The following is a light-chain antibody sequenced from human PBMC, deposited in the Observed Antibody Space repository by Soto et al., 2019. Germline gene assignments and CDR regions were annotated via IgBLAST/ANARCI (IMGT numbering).Light chain of an antibody. CDR1: RLGDKY. Sequence: SSELTQSPSVSVSPGQTASITCSGARLGDKYACWYQQKPGQSPVLVIYQDNKRPSGIPERFSGSTSGNTATLTIGGTQAMDEADYFCQAWDDSTVVFGGGTKLTVL. CDR2: QDN. V-gene: IGLV3-1*01. CDR3: QAWDDSTVV. J-gene: IGLJ2*01.